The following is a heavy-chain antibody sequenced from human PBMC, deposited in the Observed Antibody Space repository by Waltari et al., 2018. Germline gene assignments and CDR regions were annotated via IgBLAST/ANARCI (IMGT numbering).Heavy chain of an antibody. CDR2: IYPVASDT. J-gene: IGHJ4*02. Sequence: EVQLVQSGAEVKKPGESLKISCKGSGYSFTSYWIGWVRQMPGKGLGWWGIIYPVASDTGSSPSFQGQVTISADKSISTAYLQWSSLKASDTAMYYCARPYCSSTSCYWGAFDYWGQGTLVTVSS. V-gene: IGHV5-51*01. CDR1: GYSFTSYW. D-gene: IGHD2-2*01. CDR3: ARPYCSSTSCYWGAFDY.